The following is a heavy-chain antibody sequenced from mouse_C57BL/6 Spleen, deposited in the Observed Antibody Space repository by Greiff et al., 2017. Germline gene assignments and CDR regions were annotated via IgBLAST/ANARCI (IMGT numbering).Heavy chain of an antibody. CDR2: IDPENGDT. D-gene: IGHD1-1*01. J-gene: IGHJ2*01. CDR1: GFNIKDDY. CDR3: TRYYGSSYDY. Sequence: VQLQQSGAELVRPGASVKLSCTASGFNIKDDYMHWVKQRPEQGLEWIGWIDPENGDTEYASKFQGKATITADTSSNTAYLQLSSLTSEDTAVYYCTRYYGSSYDYWGKGTTLTVSS. V-gene: IGHV14-4*01.